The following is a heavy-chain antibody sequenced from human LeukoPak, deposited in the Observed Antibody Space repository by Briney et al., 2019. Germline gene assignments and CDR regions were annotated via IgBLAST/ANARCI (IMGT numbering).Heavy chain of an antibody. D-gene: IGHD3-3*02. CDR2: ISSSGSTI. Sequence: GGSLRLSCAASGFTFSSYEMNWVRQAPGKGLEWVSYISSSGSTIYYADSVKGRFTISRDNSKNTLYLQMNSLRAEDTAVYYCATIRAFDIWGQGTMVTVSS. J-gene: IGHJ3*02. V-gene: IGHV3-48*03. CDR1: GFTFSSYE. CDR3: ATIRAFDI.